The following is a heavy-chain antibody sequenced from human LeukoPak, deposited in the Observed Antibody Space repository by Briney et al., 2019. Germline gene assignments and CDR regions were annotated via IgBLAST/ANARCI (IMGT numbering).Heavy chain of an antibody. D-gene: IGHD4-11*01. CDR1: GGSISSYY. Sequence: SETLSLTCTFSGGSISSYYWSWIRQPPGKGLEWIGYIYYSGSTNYNPSLKSRVTISVDTSKNQFSLKLSSVTAADTAVYYCARVYSNYHWFDPWGQGTLVTVSS. CDR3: ARVYSNYHWFDP. J-gene: IGHJ5*02. CDR2: IYYSGST. V-gene: IGHV4-59*01.